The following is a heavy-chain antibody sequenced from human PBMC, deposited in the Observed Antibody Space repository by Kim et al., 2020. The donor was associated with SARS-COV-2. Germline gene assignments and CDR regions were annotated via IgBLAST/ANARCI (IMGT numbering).Heavy chain of an antibody. CDR3: ASGWYFDY. CDR1: GLTFSDFW. Sequence: GGSLRLSCTASGLTFSDFWMSWVRQAPGKGLEWVANIKEDGSEKRYLDSVKGRFTISRDNAKNSLYLQMNNLRVEDTAVYYFASGWYFDYWGQGTLVTASS. CDR2: IKEDGSEK. D-gene: IGHD6-19*01. V-gene: IGHV3-7*03. J-gene: IGHJ4*02.